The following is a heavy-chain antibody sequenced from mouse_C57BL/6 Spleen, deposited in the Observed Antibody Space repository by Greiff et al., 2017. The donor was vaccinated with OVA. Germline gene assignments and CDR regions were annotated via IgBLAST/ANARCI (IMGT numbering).Heavy chain of an antibody. D-gene: IGHD1-1*01. CDR1: GFTFSDYG. J-gene: IGHJ2*01. CDR2: ISSGSSTI. CDR3: ARRFIKGNYFDY. Sequence: EVKVVESGGGLVKPGGSLKLSCAASGFTFSDYGMHWVRQAPEKGLEWVAYISSGSSTIYYADTVKGRFTISRDNAKNTLFLQMTSLRSEDTAMYYCARRFIKGNYFDYWGQGTTLTVSS. V-gene: IGHV5-17*01.